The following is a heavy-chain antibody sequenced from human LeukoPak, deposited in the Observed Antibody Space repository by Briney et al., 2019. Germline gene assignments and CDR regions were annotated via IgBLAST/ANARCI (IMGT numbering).Heavy chain of an antibody. CDR3: ARDKSSTMVRGVIDP. CDR1: GGTFSSYA. V-gene: IGHV1-69*06. Sequence: SVKVSCKASGGTFSSYAISWVRQAPGQGLEWMGGIVPIFGTANYAQKFQGRVTITADKSTSTAYMELSSLRSEDTAVYYCARDKSSTMVRGVIDPWGQGTLVTVSS. CDR2: IVPIFGTA. J-gene: IGHJ5*02. D-gene: IGHD3-10*01.